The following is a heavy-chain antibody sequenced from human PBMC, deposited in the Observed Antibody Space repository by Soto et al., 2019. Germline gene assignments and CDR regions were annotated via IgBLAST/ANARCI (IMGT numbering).Heavy chain of an antibody. CDR3: AKGGDDCSGGTCYYFFYGMVV. CDR2: ISGSGGNT. CDR1: GFTFSSFA. D-gene: IGHD2-15*01. V-gene: IGHV3-23*01. J-gene: IGHJ6*02. Sequence: GGSLRLSCAASGFTFSSFAVNWVRHSPGNGLEWVSGISGSGGNTYYADSVKGRFTISRDNSKNTLSLQMNSLRAEDTGVYYCAKGGDDCSGGTCYYFFYGMVVWGQGTTVTVSS.